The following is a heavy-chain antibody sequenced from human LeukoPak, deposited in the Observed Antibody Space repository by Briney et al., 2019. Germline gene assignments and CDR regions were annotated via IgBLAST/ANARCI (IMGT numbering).Heavy chain of an antibody. J-gene: IGHJ4*02. V-gene: IGHV3-7*01. CDR3: ARGLRVTLKPFDY. Sequence: PGGSLRLSCAASEFTFSSYWMSWVRQAPGKGLEWVANIKQDGSEKYYVDSVKGRFTISRDNAKNSLYLQMNSLRAEDTAVYYCARGLRVTLKPFDYWGQGTLVTVSS. CDR1: EFTFSSYW. CDR2: IKQDGSEK.